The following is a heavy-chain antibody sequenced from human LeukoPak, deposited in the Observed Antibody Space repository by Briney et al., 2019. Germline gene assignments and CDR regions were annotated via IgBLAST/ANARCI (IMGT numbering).Heavy chain of an antibody. V-gene: IGHV3-53*01. J-gene: IGHJ4*02. CDR1: GFTVSSNY. Sequence: PGGSLRLSCAASGFTVSSNYMSWVRQAPGKGLEWVSVIYSGGSTYYADSVKGRFTIYRDNSKNTLYLQMNSLRAEDTAVYYCARDLRVVITGSFDSWGQGTLVTVSS. D-gene: IGHD3-22*01. CDR2: IYSGGST. CDR3: ARDLRVVITGSFDS.